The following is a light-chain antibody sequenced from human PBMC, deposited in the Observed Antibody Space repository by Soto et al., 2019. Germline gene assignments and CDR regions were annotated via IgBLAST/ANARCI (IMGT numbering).Light chain of an antibody. CDR1: SSNIGSND. J-gene: IGLJ1*01. CDR2: ENS. Sequence: QPVLTQPPSVSAAPGQKVTISCLGNSSNIGSNDVSWSQQLPGKAPKLLIYENSQRPSGIPDRFSGSKSGTSATLGITGLQTGDEADYYCGTWDSSLSALFGTGTKVTVL. CDR3: GTWDSSLSAL. V-gene: IGLV1-51*02.